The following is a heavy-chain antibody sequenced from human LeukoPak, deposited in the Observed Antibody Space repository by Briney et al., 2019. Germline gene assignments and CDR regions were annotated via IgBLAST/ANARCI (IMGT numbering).Heavy chain of an antibody. Sequence: ASVTVSCKAFGYTFTSNYMHWVRQAPGQGPEWMGVISPSGGSTTYAQKFQGRVTLTRDMSTSTDYLELSSLRSEDTAVYYCARDNSVRDEAWWFNPWGQGALVTVSS. CDR3: ARDNSVRDEAWWFNP. V-gene: IGHV1-46*01. D-gene: IGHD5-24*01. J-gene: IGHJ5*02. CDR1: GYTFTSNY. CDR2: ISPSGGST.